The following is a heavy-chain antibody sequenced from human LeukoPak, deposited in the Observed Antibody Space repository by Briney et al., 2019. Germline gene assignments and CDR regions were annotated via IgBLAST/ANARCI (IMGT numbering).Heavy chain of an antibody. CDR1: GYSFTSYW. D-gene: IGHD2-21*02. V-gene: IGHV5-51*01. CDR2: IYPGDSDT. Sequence: GESLKISCKGSGYSFTSYWIGWVRQMPGKGLEWMGIIYPGDSDTRYSPSFQGQVTISADKSISTAYLQWSSLKASDTAMYYFAVYNPGAYCGGDCYSYYFDYWGQGTLVTVSS. CDR3: AVYNPGAYCGGDCYSYYFDY. J-gene: IGHJ4*02.